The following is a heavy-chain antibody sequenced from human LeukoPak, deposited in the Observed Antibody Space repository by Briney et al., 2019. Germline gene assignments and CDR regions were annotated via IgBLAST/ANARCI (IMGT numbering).Heavy chain of an antibody. CDR2: ISGSGGST. D-gene: IGHD2-21*02. CDR3: AKTRSHCGGDCYSRGYFDY. V-gene: IGHV3-23*01. Sequence: LPGGSLRLSCAASGFTFSSYAMSWVRQAPGKGLEWVSAISGSGGSTYYADSVKGRFTISRDNSKNTLYLQMNSLRAEDTTVYYCAKTRSHCGGDCYSRGYFDYWGQGTLVTVSS. CDR1: GFTFSSYA. J-gene: IGHJ4*02.